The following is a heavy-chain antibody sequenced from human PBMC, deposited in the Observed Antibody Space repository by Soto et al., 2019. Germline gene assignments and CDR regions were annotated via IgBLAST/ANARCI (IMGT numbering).Heavy chain of an antibody. CDR2: ISAYSGNT. Sequence: ASVKVCCKASGFTFTRSAMQWVRQARGQGLEWMGWISAYSGNTNYAQRFQGRVTMTRDISTSTAYMELRSLRSDDTAVYYCARDANIAVPRWFYPWGQGTLVTVSS. V-gene: IGHV1-18*01. CDR3: ARDANIAVPRWFYP. D-gene: IGHD6-19*01. CDR1: GFTFTRSA. J-gene: IGHJ5*02.